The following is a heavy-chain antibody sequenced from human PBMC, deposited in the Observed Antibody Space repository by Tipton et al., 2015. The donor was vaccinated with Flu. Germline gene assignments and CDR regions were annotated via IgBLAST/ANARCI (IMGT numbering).Heavy chain of an antibody. V-gene: IGHV3-23*01. Sequence: SLRLSCAASGFTFSSYAMSWVRQAPGKGLEWVSSISGSGGSTYYADSVKGRFTISRDNSKNTLYLQMNSLRAEDTAVYYCAITVDDYGDSYLGYWGQGTLVTVSS. CDR2: ISGSGGST. D-gene: IGHD4-17*01. J-gene: IGHJ4*02. CDR1: GFTFSSYA. CDR3: AITVDDYGDSYLGY.